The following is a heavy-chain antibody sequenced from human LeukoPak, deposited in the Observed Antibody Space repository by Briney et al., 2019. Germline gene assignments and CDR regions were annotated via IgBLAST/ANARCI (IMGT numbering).Heavy chain of an antibody. CDR1: GFTFSTYW. CDR3: ARGVPTGIDYFDY. J-gene: IGHJ4*02. Sequence: GGSLRLSCAASGFTFSTYWMSWVRQAPGKGLEWVANIKQDGSEKFYVDSVKGRFSISRDNAKNSLYLQMNSLRAEDTAVYYCARGVPTGIDYFDYWGQGTLVTVSS. V-gene: IGHV3-7*01. D-gene: IGHD1-1*01. CDR2: IKQDGSEK.